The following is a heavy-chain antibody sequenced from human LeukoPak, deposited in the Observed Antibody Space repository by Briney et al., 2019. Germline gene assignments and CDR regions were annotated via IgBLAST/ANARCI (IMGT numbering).Heavy chain of an antibody. Sequence: GGSLRLSCAASGFTFSSYAMSWVRQAPGKGLEWVSGISGSGGSTYYGDPVKGRFTISRDNSKNTLDLQMNSLRAEDTAVYYCAKEPRDCTGGTCPSAGGYCLTYWGRGTLVAVSS. CDR3: AKEPRDCTGGTCPSAGGYCLTY. CDR2: ISGSGGST. J-gene: IGHJ4*02. CDR1: GFTFSSYA. V-gene: IGHV3-23*01. D-gene: IGHD2-8*02.